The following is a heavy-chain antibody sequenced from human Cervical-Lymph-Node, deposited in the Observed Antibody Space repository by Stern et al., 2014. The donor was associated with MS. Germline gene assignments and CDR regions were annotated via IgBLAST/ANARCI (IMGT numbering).Heavy chain of an antibody. CDR3: ASNIVVVPAAHLYYYYGMDV. V-gene: IGHV1-69*01. J-gene: IGHJ6*02. CDR1: GGTFSSYA. CDR2: IIPICGTA. D-gene: IGHD2-2*01. Sequence: QMQLVESGAEVKKPGSSVKVSCKASGGTFSSYAISWVRQAPGQGLEWMGGIIPICGTANYAQKFQGRVTITADESTSTAYMELSSLRSEDTAVYYCASNIVVVPAAHLYYYYGMDVWGQGTTVTVSS.